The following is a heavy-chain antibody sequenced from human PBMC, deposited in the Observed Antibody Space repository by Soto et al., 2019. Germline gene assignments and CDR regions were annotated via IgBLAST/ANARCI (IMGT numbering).Heavy chain of an antibody. CDR2: ISNNGGST. V-gene: IGHV3-23*01. D-gene: IGHD3-22*01. CDR3: AKNDSAGYYYFDY. J-gene: IGHJ4*02. CDR1: GFTFSNYA. Sequence: EVQLLESGGGLVQPGGSLRLSCAASGFTFSNYAMSWVRQAPGKGLEWVSVISNNGGSTYYADSVKGRFTISRDNSKNALYLQMNSLRAEDAAVYYCAKNDSAGYYYFDYWGQGTLVTVSS.